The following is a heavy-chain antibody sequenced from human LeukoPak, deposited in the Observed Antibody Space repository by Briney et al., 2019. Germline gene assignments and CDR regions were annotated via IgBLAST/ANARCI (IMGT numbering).Heavy chain of an antibody. V-gene: IGHV1-8*01. Sequence: ASVKVSCKASGYTFTSYDINWVRHAARQGLELMGWMSPDSGNTGYAQKFQGRVTMTRNTSISTAYMELSSLTSDDTAVYYCARYAYGSGSYYQKPFDYWGQGTLVTVSS. D-gene: IGHD3-10*01. CDR2: MSPDSGNT. CDR3: ARYAYGSGSYYQKPFDY. CDR1: GYTFTSYD. J-gene: IGHJ4*01.